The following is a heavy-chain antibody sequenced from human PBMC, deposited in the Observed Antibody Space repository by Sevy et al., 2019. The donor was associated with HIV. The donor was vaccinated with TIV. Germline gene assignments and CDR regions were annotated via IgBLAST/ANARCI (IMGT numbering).Heavy chain of an antibody. CDR1: GGSFSGYY. V-gene: IGHV4-34*01. D-gene: IGHD6-6*01. J-gene: IGHJ6*02. CDR2: INHSGST. CDR3: ARLYSSSSGFRYYYYGMDV. Sequence: ETLSLTCAVYGGSFSGYYWSWIRQPPGKGLEWIGEINHSGSTNYNPSLKSRVTISVDTSKNQFSLKLSSVTAADTAVYYCARLYSSSSGFRYYYYGMDVWGQGTTVTVSS.